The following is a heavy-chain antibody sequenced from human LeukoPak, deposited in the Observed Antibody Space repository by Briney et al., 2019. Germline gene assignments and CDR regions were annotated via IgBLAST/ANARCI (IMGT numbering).Heavy chain of an antibody. Sequence: PSETLSLTCTVSGYSISSGYYWGWIRQPPGKGLEWIGSIYHSGSTYYNPSLKSRVTISVHTSKNQFSLKLSSVTAADTAVYYCASYNWNDEHWFDPWGQGTLVTVSS. V-gene: IGHV4-38-2*02. D-gene: IGHD1-20*01. CDR3: ASYNWNDEHWFDP. CDR1: GYSISSGYY. J-gene: IGHJ5*02. CDR2: IYHSGST.